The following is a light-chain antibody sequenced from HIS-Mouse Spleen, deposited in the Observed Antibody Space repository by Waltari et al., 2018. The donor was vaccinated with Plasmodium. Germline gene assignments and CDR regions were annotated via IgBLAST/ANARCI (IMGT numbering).Light chain of an antibody. CDR2: AAS. V-gene: IGKV1-39*01. CDR3: QQSYSTPPT. J-gene: IGKJ1*01. Sequence: DIQMTQSPSSLSASVGDRVTITCRASQSISSYVNWYQQKPGKAPKLLIYAASSLQSGVPSRFSGSGSGTDFTLTISSLQPEDVATYYCQQSYSTPPTFGQGTKVEIK. CDR1: QSISSY.